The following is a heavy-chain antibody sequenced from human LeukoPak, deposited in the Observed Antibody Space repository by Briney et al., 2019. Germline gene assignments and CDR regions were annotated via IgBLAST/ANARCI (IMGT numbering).Heavy chain of an antibody. D-gene: IGHD1-1*01. J-gene: IGHJ5*02. V-gene: IGHV1-8*01. CDR2: MNPNSGNT. Sequence: GASVKVSCKASGYTFTSYDINWVRQATGQGLEWMGWMNPNSGNTGYAQKFQGRVTITRNTSISTAYMELSSLRSEDTAVYYCARGGVVQLEPWMNGDNWFDPWGQGTLVTVSS. CDR3: ARGGVVQLEPWMNGDNWFDP. CDR1: GYTFTSYD.